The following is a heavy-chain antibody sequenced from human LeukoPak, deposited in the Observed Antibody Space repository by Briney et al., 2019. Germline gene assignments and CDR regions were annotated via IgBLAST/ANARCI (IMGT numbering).Heavy chain of an antibody. CDR3: ARPRDGYNSDYDAFDI. V-gene: IGHV5-51*01. D-gene: IGHD5-24*01. CDR1: GYSFTSYW. J-gene: IGHJ3*02. Sequence: GESLKISCKGSGYSFTSYWIGWVRQMPGKGLEWMGIIYPGDSDTRYSPSFQGQVTISADKSISTAYLQWSSLKASDTAMYYCARPRDGYNSDYDAFDIWGQGTMVTVSS. CDR2: IYPGDSDT.